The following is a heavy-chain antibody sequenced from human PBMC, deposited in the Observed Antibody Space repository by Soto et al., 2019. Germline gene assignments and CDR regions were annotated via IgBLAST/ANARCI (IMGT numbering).Heavy chain of an antibody. CDR3: TRDREEQWLYQGH. Sequence: GGALRLSCTASGFAFGDYAMSWFRQAPGKGLEWVGFIRSKAYGETTEYAASVKGRFTISRDDSKSIAYLQMNSLKTEDTAVYYCTRDREEQWLYQGHWGQGTLVTVSS. J-gene: IGHJ4*02. V-gene: IGHV3-49*03. D-gene: IGHD6-19*01. CDR1: GFAFGDYA. CDR2: IRSKAYGETT.